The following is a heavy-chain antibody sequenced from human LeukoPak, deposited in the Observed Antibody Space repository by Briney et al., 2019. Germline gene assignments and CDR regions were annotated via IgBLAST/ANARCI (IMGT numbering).Heavy chain of an antibody. CDR1: GYTFTGYY. V-gene: IGHV1-2*02. CDR3: ARSEGTSWYNFDY. CDR2: INPISGGT. J-gene: IGHJ4*02. D-gene: IGHD6-13*01. Sequence: ASVKVSCKASGYTFTGYYIHWVRQARRQGLEWMGWINPISGGTNSAQKFQGRVTMTRDTSISTAYMELSRLRSDDTAVYFCARSEGTSWYNFDYWGQGTLVTVSS.